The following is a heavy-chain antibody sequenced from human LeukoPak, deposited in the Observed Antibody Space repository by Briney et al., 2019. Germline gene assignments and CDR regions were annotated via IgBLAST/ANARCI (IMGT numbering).Heavy chain of an antibody. CDR1: GGSFSGYY. J-gene: IGHJ6*03. D-gene: IGHD3-22*01. Sequence: SETLSLTCAVYGGSFSGYYWRGIRQPPGKGLEWIGEVIHTGSTNYIPSLNGRVTISVGTSKHQFSLRLSSVTAADTAVYYCARAVSPYYYYYMDVWGKGTTVTVSS. CDR3: ARAVSPYYYYYMDV. V-gene: IGHV4-34*12. CDR2: VIHTGST.